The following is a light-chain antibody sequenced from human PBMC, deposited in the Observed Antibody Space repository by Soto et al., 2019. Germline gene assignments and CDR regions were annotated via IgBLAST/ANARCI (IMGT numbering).Light chain of an antibody. J-gene: IGLJ1*01. CDR2: EVT. V-gene: IGLV2-14*01. CDR3: SSYSSKTPPYV. CDR1: SSDIGGYNY. Sequence: QSASVSGSPGQSITISCTGGSSDIGGYNYVSWYQQHPGRAPRLLILEVTNRPSGVPDRFSGSKSGNTASLIIRGLQAEDEADYFCSSYSSKTPPYVFGTGTKLTVL.